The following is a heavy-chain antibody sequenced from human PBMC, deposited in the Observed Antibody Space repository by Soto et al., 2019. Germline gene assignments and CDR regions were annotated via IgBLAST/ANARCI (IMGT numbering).Heavy chain of an antibody. D-gene: IGHD3-3*01. Sequence: QVHLVQSGAEVKKPGASVKVSCKCSGYTFTSYGITWVRQAPGQGLEWMGWISAHNGNTDYAQKLQGRVTVTRDTSTSTAYMELRSLRSDDTAVYYCARWRDGDYWGQGALVTVSS. V-gene: IGHV1-18*01. J-gene: IGHJ4*02. CDR1: GYTFTSYG. CDR3: ARWRDGDY. CDR2: ISAHNGNT.